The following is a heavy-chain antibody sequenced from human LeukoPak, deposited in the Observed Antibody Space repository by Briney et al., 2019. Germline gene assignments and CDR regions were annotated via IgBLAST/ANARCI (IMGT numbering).Heavy chain of an antibody. D-gene: IGHD5-18*01. CDR1: GYTFTGYY. Sequence: GSVRVSCKASGYTFTGYYMHWVRQAPGQEVEWMGWIQPDSGGTNYEQKFQGWVIITLDTATSTAYMELTRLTSCEPAVRHCSRGSAMVTTYRGGNWFDPWGEGTLVTVSS. V-gene: IGHV1-2*04. CDR3: SRGSAMVTTYRGGNWFDP. J-gene: IGHJ5*02. CDR2: IQPDSGGT.